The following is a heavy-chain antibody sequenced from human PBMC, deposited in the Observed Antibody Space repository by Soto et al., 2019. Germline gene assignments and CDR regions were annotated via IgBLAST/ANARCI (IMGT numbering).Heavy chain of an antibody. CDR1: GYAFTSYY. D-gene: IGHD3-10*01. Sequence: ASVKVSCKASGYAFTSYYMHWVRQAPGQGLEWMGIIYPSGGSTSYAQKFQGRVTMTRDTSTSTVYMELSSLRSEDTAVYYCARAVGITRVREVLYVMDVWGQGSTVTVSS. CDR3: ARAVGITRVREVLYVMDV. V-gene: IGHV1-46*01. J-gene: IGHJ6*02. CDR2: IYPSGGST.